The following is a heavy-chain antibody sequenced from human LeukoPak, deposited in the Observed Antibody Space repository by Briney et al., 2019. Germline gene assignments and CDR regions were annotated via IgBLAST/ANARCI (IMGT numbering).Heavy chain of an antibody. CDR1: GFTFSTYA. CDR2: TSYDGSIN. V-gene: IGHV3-30*04. CDR3: AKAWTDYWYFDL. J-gene: IGHJ2*01. Sequence: GGSLRLSCAASGFTFSTYAMHWVRQAPGKGLEWVAVTSYDGSINYYADSVKGRFTISRDNSKNTLYLQVNSLRAEDTAVYYCAKAWTDYWYFDLWGRGTLVTVSS. D-gene: IGHD3/OR15-3a*01.